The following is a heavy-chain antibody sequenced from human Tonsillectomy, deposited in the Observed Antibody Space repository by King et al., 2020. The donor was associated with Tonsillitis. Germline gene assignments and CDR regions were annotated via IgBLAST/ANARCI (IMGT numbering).Heavy chain of an antibody. CDR3: VESPLGYSSGWGDAFDI. J-gene: IGHJ3*02. V-gene: IGHV3-64D*08. CDR1: GFTFSTYA. D-gene: IGHD6-19*01. CDR2: ISDNGGST. Sequence: VQLVESGGGLVQPGGSLRLSCSASGFTFSTYAMHWVRQGPGRGLEYVSGISDNGGSTYYADSVKGRFTISRDNSKNTLYLQMSSLRPEDTAVYYCVESPLGYSSGWGDAFDIWGQGTMVTVSS.